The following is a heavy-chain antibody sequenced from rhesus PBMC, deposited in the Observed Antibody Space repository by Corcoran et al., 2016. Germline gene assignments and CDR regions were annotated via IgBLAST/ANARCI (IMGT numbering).Heavy chain of an antibody. V-gene: IGHV4-122*02. CDR2: ISYSGST. J-gene: IGHJ4*01. CDR3: ARVGAPIYFDY. D-gene: IGHD1-44*02. Sequence: QLQLQESGPGLVKPSETLSLTCAVSGYSISSGYGWSWIRQPPGKGLEWIGYISYSGSTSYNPSLKMRVTISRDTSKNQFSLKLSSVTAADTAVYYCARVGAPIYFDYWGQGVLVTVSS. CDR1: GYSISSGYG.